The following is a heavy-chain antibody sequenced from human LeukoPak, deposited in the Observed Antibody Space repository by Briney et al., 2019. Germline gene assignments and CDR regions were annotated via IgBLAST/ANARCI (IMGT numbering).Heavy chain of an antibody. Sequence: PSETLSLTCAVYGGSISSYYWSWIRQPPGKGLEWIGYIYYSGSTNYNPSLKSRVTISVDTSKNQFSLKLSSVTAADTAVYYCARGPYTYYYDSSGYPEYFQHWGQGTLVTVSS. J-gene: IGHJ1*01. CDR2: IYYSGST. CDR3: ARGPYTYYYDSSGYPEYFQH. V-gene: IGHV4-59*01. D-gene: IGHD3-22*01. CDR1: GGSISSYY.